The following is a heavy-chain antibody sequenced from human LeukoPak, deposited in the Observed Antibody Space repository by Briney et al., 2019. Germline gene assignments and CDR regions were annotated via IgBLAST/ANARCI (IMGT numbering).Heavy chain of an antibody. CDR2: IYYSGST. D-gene: IGHD3-16*01. CDR1: GGSISSNY. Sequence: SETLSLTCTVSGGSISSNYWSWIRQPPGKGLEWIGYIYYSGSTNYNPSLKSRVTISVDTSKNQFSLKLSSVTAADTAVYYCGRGGGPRPFDCWGQGTLVTVSS. CDR3: GRGGGPRPFDC. V-gene: IGHV4-59*01. J-gene: IGHJ4*02.